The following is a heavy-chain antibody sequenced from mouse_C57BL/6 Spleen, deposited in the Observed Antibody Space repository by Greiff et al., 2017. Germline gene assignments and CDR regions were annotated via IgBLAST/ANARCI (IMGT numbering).Heavy chain of an antibody. CDR1: GFSLTSYG. D-gene: IGHD2-4*01. CDR2: IWGGGST. V-gene: IGHV2-2*01. Sequence: VQLQQSGPGLVQPSPSLSITCTVSGFSLTSYGVHWVRQSPGKGLEWLGVIWGGGSTDNNAAFISRLSISKDNSKSQVFFKMNSLQAVDTAIYYCARENYDEGGFLYSAMDYWGQGTSVTVSA. J-gene: IGHJ4*01. CDR3: ARENYDEGGFLYSAMDY.